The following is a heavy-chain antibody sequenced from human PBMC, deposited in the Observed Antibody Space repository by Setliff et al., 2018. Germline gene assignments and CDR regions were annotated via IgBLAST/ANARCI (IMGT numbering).Heavy chain of an antibody. Sequence: PGGSLRLSCAASGFIFSAYDMNWVRQAPGKGPEWVAHISSGSGIIKYADSVKGRFTISRDNAKNSLYLQMNSLRAEDTAVYYCARGYPVTFDIWGQGTMVTVSS. V-gene: IGHV3-48*04. J-gene: IGHJ3*02. CDR1: GFIFSAYD. CDR3: ARGYPVTFDI. CDR2: ISSGSGII. D-gene: IGHD1-1*01.